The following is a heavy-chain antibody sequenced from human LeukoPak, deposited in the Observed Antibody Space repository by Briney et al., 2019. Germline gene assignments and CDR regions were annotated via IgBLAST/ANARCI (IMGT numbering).Heavy chain of an antibody. CDR2: IRFDGSNK. CDR1: GFTFSAYG. V-gene: IGHV3-30*02. D-gene: IGHD3-10*01. CDR3: ANLPRWSGDLFIDY. Sequence: GGSLRLSCAASGFTFSAYGMHWVRQAPGRGLEWVGFIRFDGSNKYYADSVKGRFIISRDDSRNMLYLQMNSLRIEDTAVYYCANLPRWSGDLFIDYWGQGTPATVSS. J-gene: IGHJ4*02.